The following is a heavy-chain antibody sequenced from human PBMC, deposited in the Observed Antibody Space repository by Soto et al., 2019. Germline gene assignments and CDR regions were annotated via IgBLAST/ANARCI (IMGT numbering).Heavy chain of an antibody. D-gene: IGHD6-19*01. Sequence: SETLSLTCAVCGGSMSSGGYSWCWNRQPPGKGLEWIGYIYHSGTTYYNPSLKSRVTISRDNSKNTLYLEMNTLSPEDMAVYYCARDFEPYTSGPDCWGQGTLVTVSS. CDR1: GGSMSSGGYS. CDR2: IYHSGTT. CDR3: ARDFEPYTSGPDC. J-gene: IGHJ4*02. V-gene: IGHV4-30-2*01.